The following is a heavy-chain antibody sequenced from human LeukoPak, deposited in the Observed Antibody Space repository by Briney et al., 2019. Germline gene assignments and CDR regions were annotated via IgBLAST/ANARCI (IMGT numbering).Heavy chain of an antibody. V-gene: IGHV1-2*06. CDR2: INPNSGGT. Sequence: ASVKVSCKASGYTFTGYYMHWVRQAPGQGLEWMGRINPNSGGTNYAQKFQGRVTMTRDTSISTAYMELSWLRSDDTAVYYCARDRSIYSAFDIWGQGTMVTVSS. CDR1: GYTFTGYY. D-gene: IGHD1-26*01. CDR3: ARDRSIYSAFDI. J-gene: IGHJ3*02.